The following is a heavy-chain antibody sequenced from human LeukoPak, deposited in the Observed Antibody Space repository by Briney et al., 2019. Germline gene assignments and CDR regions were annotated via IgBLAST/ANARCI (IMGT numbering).Heavy chain of an antibody. D-gene: IGHD1-26*01. CDR3: AKATREWEKLQAMDV. J-gene: IGHJ6*04. CDR2: FSGSGSNT. CDR1: GFTFSSFG. Sequence: GGSLRLSCVASGFTFSSFGMSWVRQAPGKGLEWVSGFSGSGSNTYYADSVEGRFTISRDNSMNTLYLQMNSLRAEDTAVYYCAKATREWEKLQAMDVWGNGTTVTVSS. V-gene: IGHV3-23*01.